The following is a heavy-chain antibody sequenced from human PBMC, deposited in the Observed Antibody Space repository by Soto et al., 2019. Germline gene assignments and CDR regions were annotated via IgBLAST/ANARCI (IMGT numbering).Heavy chain of an antibody. D-gene: IGHD3-10*01. Sequence: QVQLVESGGGVVQPGRSLRLSCAASGFTFSHYAMHWVRQAPGKGLEWVAVTSFDEGNKYYADSVKGRFTISRDNSKNTLFLQMNSLRVEDTAVYYCARSAPHYPLDYWGQGTLVTVSS. J-gene: IGHJ4*02. CDR2: TSFDEGNK. V-gene: IGHV3-30*04. CDR1: GFTFSHYA. CDR3: ARSAPHYPLDY.